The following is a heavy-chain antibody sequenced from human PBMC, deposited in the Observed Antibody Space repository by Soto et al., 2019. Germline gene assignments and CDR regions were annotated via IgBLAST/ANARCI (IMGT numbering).Heavy chain of an antibody. Sequence: QLQLQESGPGLVKPSETLSLTCSVSGDSISSSNYYWGWIRQPPGKGLEWIGSIYYSGSTYYNPSLKGRVSKALNMSKNRFSLPLTSLTAADTAVYYCASYELSTAYFPQFLFDYWGQGTLVTVSA. CDR3: ASYELSTAYFPQFLFDY. D-gene: IGHD3-9*01. J-gene: IGHJ4*02. V-gene: IGHV4-39*02. CDR2: IYYSGST. CDR1: GDSISSSNYY.